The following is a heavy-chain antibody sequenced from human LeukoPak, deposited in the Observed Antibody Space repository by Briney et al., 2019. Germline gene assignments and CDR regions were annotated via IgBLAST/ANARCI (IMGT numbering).Heavy chain of an antibody. D-gene: IGHD4-23*01. CDR2: FDPEDGET. CDR3: ATDDYGGNSDAFDI. V-gene: IGHV1-24*01. J-gene: IGHJ3*02. CDR1: GYTLTELS. Sequence: GASVKVSCKVSGYTLTELSMHWVRQAPGKGLEWMGGFDPEDGETIYAQKFQGRVTMTEDTSTDTAYMELSSLRSEDTAVYYCATDDYGGNSDAFDIWGQGTMITVSS.